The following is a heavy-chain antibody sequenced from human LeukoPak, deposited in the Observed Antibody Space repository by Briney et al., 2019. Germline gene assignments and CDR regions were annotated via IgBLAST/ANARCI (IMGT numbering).Heavy chain of an antibody. D-gene: IGHD6-13*01. CDR2: IYTSGST. J-gene: IGHJ4*02. Sequence: PSQTLSLTCTVSGGSISSGSYYWSWIRQPAGKGLEWIGRIYTSGSTNCNPSLKSRVAISVDTSKNQFSLKLSSVTAADTAVYYCARLAAAGWGSFDYWGQGTLVTVSS. V-gene: IGHV4-61*02. CDR3: ARLAAAGWGSFDY. CDR1: GGSISSGSYY.